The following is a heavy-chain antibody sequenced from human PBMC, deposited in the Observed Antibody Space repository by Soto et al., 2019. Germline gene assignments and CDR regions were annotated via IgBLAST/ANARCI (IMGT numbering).Heavy chain of an antibody. CDR3: AKEGLYCSSTSCYTKTRNNWFDP. CDR1: GFTFSSYA. Sequence: PGGSLRLSCAASGFTFSSYAMSWVRQAPGKGLEWVSAISGSGGSTYDGDSVKGRFAISRDNSKNTLYLQMNSLRAEDTAVYYCAKEGLYCSSTSCYTKTRNNWFDPWGQGTLVTVSS. V-gene: IGHV3-23*01. CDR2: ISGSGGST. D-gene: IGHD2-2*01. J-gene: IGHJ5*02.